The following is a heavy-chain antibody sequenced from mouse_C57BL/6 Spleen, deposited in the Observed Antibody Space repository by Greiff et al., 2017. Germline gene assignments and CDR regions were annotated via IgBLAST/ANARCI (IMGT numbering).Heavy chain of an antibody. CDR2: ISSGSSTI. CDR3: ARNEYFDV. CDR1: GFTFSDYG. Sequence: EVKVVESGGGLVKPGGSLKLSCAASGFTFSDYGMHWVRQAPEKGLEWVAYISSGSSTIYYADTVKGRFTISRDNAKNTLFLQMTSLRSEDTAMYYCARNEYFDVWGTGTTVTVSS. V-gene: IGHV5-17*01. J-gene: IGHJ1*03.